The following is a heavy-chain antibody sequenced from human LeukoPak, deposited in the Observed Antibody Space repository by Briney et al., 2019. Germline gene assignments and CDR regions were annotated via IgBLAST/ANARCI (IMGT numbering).Heavy chain of an antibody. CDR2: ISWNSGSI. J-gene: IGHJ4*02. CDR3: AKSPALSSTSCLLDY. D-gene: IGHD2-2*01. Sequence: GGSLRLSCAASGFTFDDYAMHWVRHAPGKGLEWVSGISWNSGSIGYADSVKGRFTISRDNAKNSLYLQMNSLRAEDTALYYCAKSPALSSTSCLLDYWGQGTLATVSS. V-gene: IGHV3-9*01. CDR1: GFTFDDYA.